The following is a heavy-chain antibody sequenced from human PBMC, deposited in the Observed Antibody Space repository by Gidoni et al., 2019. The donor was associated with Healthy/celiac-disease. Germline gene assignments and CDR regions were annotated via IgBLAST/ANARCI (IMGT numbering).Heavy chain of an antibody. D-gene: IGHD3-10*01. J-gene: IGHJ4*02. CDR2: IYYSGST. V-gene: IGHV4-39*01. CDR1: GGSISSRSYY. Sequence: QLQLQESGPGLVKPSETLSLTCTVSGGSISSRSYYWGWIRQPPGKGLEWIGSIYYSGSTYYNPSLKSRVTISVDTSKNQFSLKLSSVTAADTAVYYCARQTLQGELWFGEVDYWGQGTLVTVSS. CDR3: ARQTLQGELWFGEVDY.